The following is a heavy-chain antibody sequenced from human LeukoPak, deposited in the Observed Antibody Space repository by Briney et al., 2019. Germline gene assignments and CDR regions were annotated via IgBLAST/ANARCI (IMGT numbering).Heavy chain of an antibody. CDR1: GDSVSSNSDA. J-gene: IGHJ5*02. CDR3: AKWSGIRFDP. D-gene: IGHD2-15*01. Sequence: SQTLSLTRAISGDSVSSNSDAWNWIRQSPSRGLEWLGSTYYRSKWYNDYAVSVKSRITINPDTSKNQFSLQLNSVTPEDTAVYYCAKWSGIRFDPWGQGTLVTVSS. CDR2: TYYRSKWYN. V-gene: IGHV6-1*01.